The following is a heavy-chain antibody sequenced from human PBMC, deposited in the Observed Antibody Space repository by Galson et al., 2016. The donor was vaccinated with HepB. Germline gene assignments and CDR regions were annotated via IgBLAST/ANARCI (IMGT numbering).Heavy chain of an antibody. Sequence: SVKVSCKASGNTFSNYTLHWVRQAPGHRPEWMGWINTGNSNTKYSQKFQGRLTFTRDTSASTTYMELSSLRSEDTDVFYCAFLRFRGIRNYTTMDVWGQGTTVTVSS. D-gene: IGHD3-16*01. CDR3: AFLRFRGIRNYTTMDV. CDR1: GNTFSNYT. J-gene: IGHJ6*02. V-gene: IGHV1-3*04. CDR2: INTGNSNT.